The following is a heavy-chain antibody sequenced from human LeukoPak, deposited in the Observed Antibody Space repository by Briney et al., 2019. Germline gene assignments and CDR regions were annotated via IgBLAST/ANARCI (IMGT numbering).Heavy chain of an antibody. D-gene: IGHD4-17*01. CDR1: GGSISSSNW. CDR2: IYHSGST. J-gene: IGHJ4*02. V-gene: IGHV4-4*02. CDR3: ARRWGYGDYEYYFDY. Sequence: SGTLSLTCAVSGGSISSSNWWSWVRQPPGKGLEWIGEIYHSGSTNYNPSLKSRVTISVDKSKNQFSLKLSSVTAADTAVYYCARRWGYGDYEYYFDYWGQGTLVTVSS.